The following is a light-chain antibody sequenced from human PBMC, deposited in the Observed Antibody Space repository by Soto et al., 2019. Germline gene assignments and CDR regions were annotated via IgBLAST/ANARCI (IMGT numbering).Light chain of an antibody. V-gene: IGKV1-5*03. CDR1: QNINSW. Sequence: DIHMTQSPSTLSASVGDRVTITFRSSQNINSWLALYQQKPGKAPKLLIYEASSLEKGVPARFSGRGSGAEYTLTISSLQPEDFATYFCQHSYSNFPITFGQGTRLEIK. CDR3: QHSYSNFPIT. CDR2: EAS. J-gene: IGKJ5*01.